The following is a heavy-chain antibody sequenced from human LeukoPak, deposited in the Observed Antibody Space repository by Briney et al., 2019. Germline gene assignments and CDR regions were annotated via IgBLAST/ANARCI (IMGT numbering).Heavy chain of an antibody. J-gene: IGHJ4*02. CDR2: IYYSGIT. V-gene: IGHV4-4*02. CDR1: GGSISSSNW. CDR3: ARSAMARQFDY. D-gene: IGHD5-18*01. Sequence: SETLPLTCAVSGGSISSSNWWSWVRQPPGKGLEWIGSIYYSGITYYNSSLKSRVTISVDTSKNQFSLKLSSVTAADTAVYYCARSAMARQFDYWGQGTLVTVSS.